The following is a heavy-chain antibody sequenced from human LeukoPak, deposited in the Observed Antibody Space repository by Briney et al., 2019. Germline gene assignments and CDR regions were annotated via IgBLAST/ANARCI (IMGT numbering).Heavy chain of an antibody. V-gene: IGHV4-34*01. CDR2: INHSGST. CDR1: GGSFSGYY. CDR3: ASYYYYYYYMDV. J-gene: IGHJ6*03. Sequence: SETLPLTCAVYGGSFSGYYWSWIRQPPGKGLEWVGEINHSGSTNYNPSLKSRVTISVDTSKNQFSLKLSSVTAADTAIYYCASYYYYYYYMDVWGKGTTVTVSS.